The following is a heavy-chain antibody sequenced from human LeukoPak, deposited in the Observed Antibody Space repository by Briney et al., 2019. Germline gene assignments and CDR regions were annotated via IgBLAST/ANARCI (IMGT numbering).Heavy chain of an antibody. CDR3: ARSALGFFDY. Sequence: GGSLRLSCAAXXXXXXSXXXXXVRXAXXXXXEWVSAISGSGGSTYYADSVKGRFTISRDNSKNTLFLQMNSLRAEDTAVYYCARSALGFFDYWGQGTLVTVSS. D-gene: IGHD3-10*01. CDR2: ISGSGGST. CDR1: XXXXXSXX. J-gene: IGHJ4*02. V-gene: IGHV3-23*01.